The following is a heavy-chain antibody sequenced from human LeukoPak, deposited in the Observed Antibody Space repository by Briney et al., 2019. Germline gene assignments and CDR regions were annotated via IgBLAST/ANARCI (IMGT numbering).Heavy chain of an antibody. V-gene: IGHV4-39*07. CDR1: GGSISSSSYY. CDR2: IYYSGST. Sequence: ASETLSLTCTVSGGSISSSSYYWGWIRQPPGKGLEWIGSIYYSGSTYYNPSLKSRVTISVDTSKNQFSLKLSSVTAADTAVYYCARFTIAAAPRDYYYGMDVWGQGTTVTVSS. J-gene: IGHJ6*02. CDR3: ARFTIAAAPRDYYYGMDV. D-gene: IGHD6-13*01.